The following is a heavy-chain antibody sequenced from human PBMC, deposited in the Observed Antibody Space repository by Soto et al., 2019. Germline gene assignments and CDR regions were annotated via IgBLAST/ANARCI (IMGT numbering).Heavy chain of an antibody. V-gene: IGHV3-21*01. CDR1: GFTFSSYT. D-gene: IGHD3-22*01. CDR3: ARVPDSSAYYYYFDY. J-gene: IGHJ4*02. Sequence: GWSLRLSCAASGFTFSSYTMHWVRQAPGKGLEWVSSISSGSSLLYYADSVRGRFTISRDNAKNSLYLQMNSLRADDTAVYYCARVPDSSAYYYYFDYWGQGTMVTVSS. CDR2: ISSGSSLL.